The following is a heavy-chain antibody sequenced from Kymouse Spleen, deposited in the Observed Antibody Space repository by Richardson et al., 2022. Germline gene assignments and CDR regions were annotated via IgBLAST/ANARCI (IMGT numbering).Heavy chain of an antibody. D-gene: IGHD1-7*01. J-gene: IGHJ6*02. V-gene: IGHV3-33*01. CDR3: ARGLELREYYGMDV. CDR1: GFTFSSYG. CDR2: IWYDGSNK. Sequence: QVQLVESGGGVVQPGRSLRLSCAASGFTFSSYGMHWVRQAPGKGLEWVAVIWYDGSNKYYADSVKGRFTISRDNSKNTLYLQMNSLRAEDTAVYYCARGLELREYYGMDVWGQGTTVTVSS.